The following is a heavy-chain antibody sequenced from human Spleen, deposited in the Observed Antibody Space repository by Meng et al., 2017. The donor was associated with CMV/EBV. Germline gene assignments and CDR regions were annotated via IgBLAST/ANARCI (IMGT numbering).Heavy chain of an antibody. V-gene: IGHV3-7*01. D-gene: IGHD1-14*01. CDR2: IKQDGSEK. Sequence: GGSLRLSCAASGFTFNTYWMNWVRQAPGKGLEWVANIKQDGSEKYYVDSVRGRFTISRDNAENSLYLQMNTLRAEDTAVYYCARDIIRFDAFDIWGQGTMVTVSS. CDR1: GFTFNTYW. CDR3: ARDIIRFDAFDI. J-gene: IGHJ3*02.